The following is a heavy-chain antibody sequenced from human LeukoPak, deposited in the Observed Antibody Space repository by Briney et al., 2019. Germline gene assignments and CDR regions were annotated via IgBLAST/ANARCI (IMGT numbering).Heavy chain of an antibody. CDR2: ISAYNGNT. J-gene: IGHJ4*02. CDR1: GGTFSSYA. V-gene: IGHV1-18*01. CDR3: AREEESSYDFWSGYPSSFDY. Sequence: ASVKVSCKASGGTFSSYAISWVRQAPGQGLEWMGWISAYNGNTNYAQKLQGRVTMTTDTSTSTAYMELRSLRSDDTAVYYCAREEESSYDFWSGYPSSFDYWGQGTLVTVSS. D-gene: IGHD3-3*01.